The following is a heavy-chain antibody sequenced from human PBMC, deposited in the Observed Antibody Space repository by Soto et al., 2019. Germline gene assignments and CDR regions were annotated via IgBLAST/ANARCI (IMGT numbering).Heavy chain of an antibody. CDR2: ISGSGGST. J-gene: IGHJ4*02. Sequence: EVQLLESGGGLVQPGGSLRLSCAASGFTFSSYAMSWVRQAPGKGLEWVSAISGSGGSTYYADSVKGRFTISRDNSKNPMHMQINSLRVEDTAVYYCAKASGVLKLYSDYWGPGTLVTVSS. D-gene: IGHD2-15*01. CDR3: AKASGVLKLYSDY. CDR1: GFTFSSYA. V-gene: IGHV3-23*01.